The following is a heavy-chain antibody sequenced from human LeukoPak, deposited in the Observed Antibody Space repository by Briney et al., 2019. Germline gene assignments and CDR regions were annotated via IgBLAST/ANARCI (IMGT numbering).Heavy chain of an antibody. Sequence: SETLSLTCAVSGGSISTATFDWGWIRQAPGRDLEWIATISSSGTAYYNPSLMSRVTISVDTSMNQFSLELTSVTAADTGLFYCARFEGGTGFDYWGQGILVIVSS. CDR1: GGSISTATFD. D-gene: IGHD1-26*01. V-gene: IGHV4-39*01. CDR2: ISSSGTA. J-gene: IGHJ4*02. CDR3: ARFEGGTGFDY.